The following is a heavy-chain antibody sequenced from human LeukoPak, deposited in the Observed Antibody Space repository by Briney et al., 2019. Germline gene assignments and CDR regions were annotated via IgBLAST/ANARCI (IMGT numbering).Heavy chain of an antibody. CDR3: ARDKAVTTEVTQHFQH. CDR1: GYTFTGYY. Sequence: ASVKVSCKASGYTFTGYYMHWVRQAPGQGLEWMGWISAYNGYTDYAQKLQFRVTMTTDTSTSTAYMELRSLRSDDTAVYYCARDKAVTTEVTQHFQHWGQGTLVTVSS. D-gene: IGHD4-23*01. V-gene: IGHV1-18*04. J-gene: IGHJ1*01. CDR2: ISAYNGYT.